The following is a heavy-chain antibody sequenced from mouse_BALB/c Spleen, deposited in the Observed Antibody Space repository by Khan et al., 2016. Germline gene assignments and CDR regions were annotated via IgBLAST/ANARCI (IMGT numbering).Heavy chain of an antibody. CDR1: GFSLSTSGMG. D-gene: IGHD2-4*01. Sequence: QVTLKESGPGILQPSQTLSLTCSFSGFSLSTSGMGVSWIRQPSGKGLGWLAHIYWDDDKRYNPSLKSRLTIPKNTSRNQVFRKITSVDTADSATYYCVRRGDYESRYFDVWGAGTTVTVSS. CDR3: VRRGDYESRYFDV. CDR2: IYWDDDK. J-gene: IGHJ1*01. V-gene: IGHV8-12*01.